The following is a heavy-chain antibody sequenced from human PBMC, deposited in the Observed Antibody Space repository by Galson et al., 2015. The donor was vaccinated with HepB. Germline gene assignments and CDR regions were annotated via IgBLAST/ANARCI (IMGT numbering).Heavy chain of an antibody. CDR3: ARDYASSWYFNHYYGMDV. CDR2: ISYDGSNK. V-gene: IGHV3-30*04. J-gene: IGHJ6*02. CDR1: GFTFSSYA. D-gene: IGHD6-13*01. Sequence: SLRLSCAASGFTFSSYAMHWVRQAPGKGLEWVAVISYDGSNKYYDDSVTGRFTISRDNSKNTLYLQMNSLRAEDTAVYYCARDYASSWYFNHYYGMDVWGQGTTVTVSS.